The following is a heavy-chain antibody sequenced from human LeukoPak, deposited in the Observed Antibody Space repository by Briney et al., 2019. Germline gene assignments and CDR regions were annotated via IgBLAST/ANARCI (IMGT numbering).Heavy chain of an antibody. Sequence: GSSVKVSCKASGGTFSSYAISWVRQAPGQGLEWMGGIIPIFGTANYAQKFQGRVTITADESTSTAYMELSSLRSDDTAVYYCARVGVLVVFNWFDPWGQGTLVTVSS. CDR2: IIPIFGTA. V-gene: IGHV1-69*01. D-gene: IGHD2-15*01. CDR1: GGTFSSYA. CDR3: ARVGVLVVFNWFDP. J-gene: IGHJ5*02.